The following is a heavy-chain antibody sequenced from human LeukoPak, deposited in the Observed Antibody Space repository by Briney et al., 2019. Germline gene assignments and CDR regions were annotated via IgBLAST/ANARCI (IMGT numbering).Heavy chain of an antibody. CDR3: ARASGSYPGWFDP. J-gene: IGHJ5*02. D-gene: IGHD1-26*01. V-gene: IGHV4-30-4*08. CDR2: IYYSGST. CDR1: GGSISSGDYY. Sequence: PSQTLSLTCTLSGGSISSGDYYWSWIRQPPGKSLEWSGYIYYSGSTYYNPSLKSRVTISVDTSKNQFSLQLSSVTAADTAVYYCARASGSYPGWFDPWGQGTLVTVSS.